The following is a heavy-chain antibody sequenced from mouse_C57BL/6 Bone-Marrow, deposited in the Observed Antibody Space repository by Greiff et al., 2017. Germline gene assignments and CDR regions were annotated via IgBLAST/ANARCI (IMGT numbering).Heavy chain of an antibody. CDR3: TFDGYFYFDY. CDR1: GFTFSNYW. D-gene: IGHD2-3*01. CDR2: IRLKSDNYAT. J-gene: IGHJ2*01. Sequence: EVMLVESGGGLVQPGGSMKLSCVASGFTFSNYWMNWVRQSPEKGLEWVAQIRLKSDNYATHYAESVKGRFTISRDDSKSSVYLQMNNLRAEDTGIYYCTFDGYFYFDYWGQGTTLTVSS. V-gene: IGHV6-3*01.